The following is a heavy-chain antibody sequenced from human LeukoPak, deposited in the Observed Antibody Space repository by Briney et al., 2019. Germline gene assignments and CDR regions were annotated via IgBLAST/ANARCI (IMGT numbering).Heavy chain of an antibody. J-gene: IGHJ6*03. CDR1: GYTFTSYD. Sequence: GASVKVSCKASGYTFTSYDTNWVRQATGQGLEWMGGIIPIFGTANYAQKFQGRVTITTDESTSTAYMELSSLRSEDTAVYYCARGSYLEWPSYYYMDVWGKGTTVTVSS. CDR3: ARGSYLEWPSYYYMDV. CDR2: IIPIFGTA. V-gene: IGHV1-69*05. D-gene: IGHD3-3*01.